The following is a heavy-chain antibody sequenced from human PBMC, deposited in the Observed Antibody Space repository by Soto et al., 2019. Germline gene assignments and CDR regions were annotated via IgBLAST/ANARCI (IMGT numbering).Heavy chain of an antibody. CDR2: ISYGGSNK. J-gene: IGHJ4*02. Sequence: GGSLRLSCGASGVTFSSYAMHWVRQAPGKELEWVAVISYGGSNKYYADSVKGRFTISRDTSKNALYLQMNSLKAEDSALYYFAREGGLRSIGYWGQGTLATVSS. D-gene: IGHD5-12*01. CDR1: GVTFSSYA. CDR3: AREGGLRSIGY. V-gene: IGHV3-30-3*01.